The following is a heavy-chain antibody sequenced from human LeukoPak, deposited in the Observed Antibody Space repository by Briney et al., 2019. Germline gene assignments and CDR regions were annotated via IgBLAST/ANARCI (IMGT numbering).Heavy chain of an antibody. CDR2: INHSGST. J-gene: IGHJ4*02. Sequence: SETLSLTCAVYGGSFSGYYWSWIRQPPGKGLEWMGEINHSGSTNYNPSLKSRVTISVDTSKNQFSLKLSSVTAADTAVYYCARDQEYFYDTIGYFVTDYWGQGTLVTVSS. V-gene: IGHV4-34*01. D-gene: IGHD3-22*01. CDR3: ARDQEYFYDTIGYFVTDY. CDR1: GGSFSGYY.